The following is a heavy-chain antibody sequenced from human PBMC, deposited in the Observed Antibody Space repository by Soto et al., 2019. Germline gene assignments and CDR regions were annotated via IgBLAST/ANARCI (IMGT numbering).Heavy chain of an antibody. CDR3: ARDRAAQPYYYYYYGMDV. V-gene: IGHV3-30-3*01. CDR2: ISYDGSNK. CDR1: GFTFSSYA. J-gene: IGHJ6*02. Sequence: PGGSLRLSCAASGFTFSSYAMHWVRQAPGKGLEWVAVISYDGSNKYYADSVKGRFTISRDNSKNTLYLQMNSLRAEDTAVYYCARDRAAQPYYYYYYGMDVWGQGTTVTVSS. D-gene: IGHD2-15*01.